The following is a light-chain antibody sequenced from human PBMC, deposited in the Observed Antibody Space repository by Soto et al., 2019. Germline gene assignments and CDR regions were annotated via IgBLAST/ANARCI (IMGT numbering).Light chain of an antibody. J-gene: IGKJ1*01. CDR2: TGS. CDR3: QQTLSFPPT. Sequence: IQMTQSTSSVSASVGDRVTITCRAIQSIDSWLAWYQQKPREAPKLLIFTGSLLHSGVPPRFSGSGSGTDFTLTISSLQPEDFATYYCQQTLSFPPTFGQGTKVDIK. V-gene: IGKV1-12*01. CDR1: QSIDSW.